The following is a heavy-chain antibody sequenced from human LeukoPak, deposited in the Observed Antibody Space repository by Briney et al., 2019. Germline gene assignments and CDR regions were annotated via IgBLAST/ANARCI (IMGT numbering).Heavy chain of an antibody. J-gene: IGHJ4*02. CDR2: IYYSGNT. CDR3: ARSTGSTMFIDY. V-gene: IGHV4-59*01. Sequence: SETXSLTCTVSGGSISPYYWSWLRQPPGKGLEWLGYIYYSGNTYYNPSLKRRVAISVETSKNQCSLKLSSVTAADTAVYYCARSTGSTMFIDYWGQGTLVTVSS. D-gene: IGHD3-10*02. CDR1: GGSISPYY.